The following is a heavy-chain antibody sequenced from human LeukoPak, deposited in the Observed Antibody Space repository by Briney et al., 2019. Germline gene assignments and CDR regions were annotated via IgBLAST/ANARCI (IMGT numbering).Heavy chain of an antibody. CDR1: GLTVSSNY. Sequence: PGGSLRLSCAASGLTVSSNYMTWVRQTPGKGLEWVSVIYSGGSTYYADSVKGRFTISRDNSKNTLYLQMNSLRAEDTAVYYCARAGHYYDSSGYLTPYYFDYWGQGTLVTVSS. D-gene: IGHD3-22*01. CDR2: IYSGGST. J-gene: IGHJ4*02. CDR3: ARAGHYYDSSGYLTPYYFDY. V-gene: IGHV3-66*01.